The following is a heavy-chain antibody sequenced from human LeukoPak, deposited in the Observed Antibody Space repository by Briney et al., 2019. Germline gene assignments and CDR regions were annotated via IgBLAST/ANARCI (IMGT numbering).Heavy chain of an antibody. Sequence: GGSLRLSCAASGFTVSSNYMNWVRQAPGRGLEWVSSISSTSSYIYYADSVKGRFTISRDNAKNSLYLQMNSLRAEDTAVYYCAREDNYYGSGTPFDYWGQGTLVTVSS. J-gene: IGHJ4*02. CDR3: AREDNYYGSGTPFDY. CDR1: GFTVSSNY. CDR2: ISSTSSYI. D-gene: IGHD3-10*01. V-gene: IGHV3-21*01.